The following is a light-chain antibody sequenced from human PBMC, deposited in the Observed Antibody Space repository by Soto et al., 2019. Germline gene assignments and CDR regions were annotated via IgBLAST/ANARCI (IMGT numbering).Light chain of an antibody. Sequence: DIQMTQAPSTLSASVGNTVTISCRASQIISRWLAWYQQRPGKAPKLLIHDASSSESGVPSRFSGSGSGTEFTLTLSSLQPDDFATYYCQQYNSYSWTFGQGTKVAI. V-gene: IGKV1-5*01. J-gene: IGKJ1*01. CDR2: DAS. CDR3: QQYNSYSWT. CDR1: QIISRW.